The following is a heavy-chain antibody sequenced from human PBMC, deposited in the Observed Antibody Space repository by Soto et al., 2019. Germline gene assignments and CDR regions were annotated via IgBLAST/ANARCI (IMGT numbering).Heavy chain of an antibody. J-gene: IGHJ4*02. D-gene: IGHD1-26*01. CDR1: GASISGAN. Sequence: TKSFTNASYGASISGANCSWLHAPPGKGLEWIGEINHSGSTNYNPSLKSRVTISVDTSKNQFSLKLSSMTAADTAVYYCAREVGAHRLRVYYFDYWRQGALVT. V-gene: IGHV4-34*01. CDR3: AREVGAHRLRVYYFDY. CDR2: INHSGST.